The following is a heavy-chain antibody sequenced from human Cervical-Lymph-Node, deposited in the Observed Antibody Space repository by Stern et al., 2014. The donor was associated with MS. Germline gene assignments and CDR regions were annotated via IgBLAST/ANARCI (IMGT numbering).Heavy chain of an antibody. CDR2: IDWNDKT. V-gene: IGHV2-70*04. D-gene: IGHD3-3*01. CDR1: GFSLVTRGVR. J-gene: IGHJ4*02. CDR3: ARMMGSGYRHYFDY. Sequence: QVTLRESGPALVKPTQTLTLTCTFSGFSLVTRGVRVSWIRQPPGKALEWLARIDWNDKTFYNTSLMTRLTISKDTSKNQVVLTMTNVDPVDTATYYCARMMGSGYRHYFDYWGQGTPVTVS.